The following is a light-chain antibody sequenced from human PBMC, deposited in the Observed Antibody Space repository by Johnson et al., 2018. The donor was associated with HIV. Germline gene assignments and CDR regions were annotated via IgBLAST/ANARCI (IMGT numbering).Light chain of an antibody. Sequence: QSMLTQPPSVSAAPGQKVTISCSGSSSNIGNNYVSWYQQLPGTAPKLLMYDNNKLPSGIPDRFTGSKSGTSATLGITGLQTGAEADYYCGTWDSSLSAYVFGTGTKVTVL. J-gene: IGLJ1*01. CDR3: GTWDSSLSAYV. V-gene: IGLV1-51*01. CDR2: DNN. CDR1: SSNIGNNY.